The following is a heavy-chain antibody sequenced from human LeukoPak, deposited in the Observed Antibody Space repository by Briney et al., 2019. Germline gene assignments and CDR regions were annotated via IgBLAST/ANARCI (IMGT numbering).Heavy chain of an antibody. CDR2: IYYSGST. V-gene: IGHV4-59*01. J-gene: IGHJ6*02. Sequence: SETLSLTCTVSGGSISSYYWSWIRQPPGKGLEWIGYIYYSGSTNYNPSLKSRVTISVDTSKNQFSLKLSSVTAADTAVYYCARGYDFWSGYFYGMDVWGQGTTVTVSS. CDR3: ARGYDFWSGYFYGMDV. D-gene: IGHD3-3*01. CDR1: GGSISSYY.